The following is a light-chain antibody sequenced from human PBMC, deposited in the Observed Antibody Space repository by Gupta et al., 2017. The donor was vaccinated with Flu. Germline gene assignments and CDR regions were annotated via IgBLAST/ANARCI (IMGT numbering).Light chain of an antibody. V-gene: IGKV3-11*01. CDR2: DAS. CDR1: QSVSTD. CDR3: QKSRNAPLT. Sequence: DILLPPSPATLSLSPGERATLSCRASQSVSTDLAWSKQKPGQAPRLFIYDASNRATGIPARCRGRGSGTDCTLTSSSLEPEDLAVYFGQKSRNAPLTFGGGTKVEIK. J-gene: IGKJ4*01.